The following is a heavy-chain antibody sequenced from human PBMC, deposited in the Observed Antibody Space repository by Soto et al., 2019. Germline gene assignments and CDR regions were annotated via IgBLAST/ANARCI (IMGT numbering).Heavy chain of an antibody. CDR2: IYYSGST. J-gene: IGHJ4*02. CDR1: APSISSSSYY. CDR3: ARSTIVDFDY. D-gene: IGHD1-1*01. Sequence: SETLSLTCTVSAPSISSSSYYWGWIRQPPGKGLEWIGSIYYSGSTYYNPSLKSPVTISVDTSKNQFSLTLSSVTAADTAVYYCARSTIVDFDYWGQGTLVTVSS. V-gene: IGHV4-39*01.